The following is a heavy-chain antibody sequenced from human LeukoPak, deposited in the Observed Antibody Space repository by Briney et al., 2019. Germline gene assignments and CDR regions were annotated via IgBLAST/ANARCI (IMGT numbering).Heavy chain of an antibody. CDR1: GGTFSSYA. CDR3: ARVMRPLVYFDY. J-gene: IGHJ4*02. Sequence: SVKVSCKASGGTFSSYAISWVRQAPGQGLEWMGGIIPIFGTANYAQKFQGRVTITADESTSTAYMELSSLRSEDTAVYYCARVMRPLVYFDYWGQGTLVTVSS. D-gene: IGHD3-16*01. CDR2: IIPIFGTA. V-gene: IGHV1-69*13.